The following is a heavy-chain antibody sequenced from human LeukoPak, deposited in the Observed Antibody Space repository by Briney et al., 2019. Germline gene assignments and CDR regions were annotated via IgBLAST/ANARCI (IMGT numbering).Heavy chain of an antibody. J-gene: IGHJ4*02. CDR2: INHSGST. CDR1: GGSFSGYY. Sequence: SETLSLTCAVYGGSFSGYYWSWIRQPPGKGLGWIGEINHSGSTNYNPSLKSRVTISVDTSKNQFYLKLSSVTAADTAVYYCASSIGYSGYDSDYWGQGTLVTVSS. CDR3: ASSIGYSGYDSDY. D-gene: IGHD5-12*01. V-gene: IGHV4-34*01.